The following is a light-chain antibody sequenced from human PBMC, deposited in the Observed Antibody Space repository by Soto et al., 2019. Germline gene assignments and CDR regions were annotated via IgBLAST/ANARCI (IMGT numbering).Light chain of an antibody. V-gene: IGKV1-39*01. J-gene: IGKJ2*01. CDR2: GAS. CDR1: QSIANY. CDR3: QQSYSMPYT. Sequence: DIQMTQSPSSLSASVGDRVAITCRTSQSIANYLNWYQQKPGKAPNLLIYGASSLQSGVPSRFSGSGSGTDFTPTISSLQPEDFATYYCQQSYSMPYTFGQGTKLEIK.